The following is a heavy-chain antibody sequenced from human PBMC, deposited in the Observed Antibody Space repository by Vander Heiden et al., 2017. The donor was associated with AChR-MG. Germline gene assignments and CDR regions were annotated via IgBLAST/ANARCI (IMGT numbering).Heavy chain of an antibody. V-gene: IGHV1-69*01. Sequence: QVQLVQSGAEVKKPGSSVKVSCQASGGTFSNFAFNWVRQAPVQGLEWMGSIIPIFAKGNYAQKFQGRVTITTDQSTSTAYMELTSLTSEDTAVYFCARGRGPYWYFDLWGRGTLVTV. CDR2: IIPIFAKG. CDR3: ARGRGPYWYFDL. CDR1: GGTFSNFA. D-gene: IGHD2-15*01. J-gene: IGHJ2*01.